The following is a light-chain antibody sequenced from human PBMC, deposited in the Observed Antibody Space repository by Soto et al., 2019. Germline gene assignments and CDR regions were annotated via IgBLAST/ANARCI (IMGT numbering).Light chain of an antibody. CDR2: EGP. J-gene: IGLJ1*01. CDR3: CSYAVARTYV. CDR1: SNDVGRYNL. V-gene: IGLV2-23*01. Sequence: ISCSGSSNDVGRYNLVSWYQHHPDNAPKVNIYEGPKRHSGLSTRFSGSKSGNTAFLKISGLQAEDEAEYYCCSYAVARTYVFGSWTRVTVL.